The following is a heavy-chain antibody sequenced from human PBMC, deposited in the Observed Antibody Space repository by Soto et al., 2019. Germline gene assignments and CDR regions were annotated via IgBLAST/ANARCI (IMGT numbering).Heavy chain of an antibody. D-gene: IGHD2-15*01. J-gene: IGHJ3*02. CDR2: INPNSGGT. Sequence: SVKVSCKASGYTFTGYYMHWVRQAPGQGLEWMGWINPNSGGTNYAQKFQGWVTMTRDTSISTAYMELSRLRSDDTAVYYCARALRYCSGGSCYSNYYDSSGASDAFDIWGQGTMVTVSS. CDR3: ARALRYCSGGSCYSNYYDSSGASDAFDI. CDR1: GYTFTGYY. V-gene: IGHV1-2*04.